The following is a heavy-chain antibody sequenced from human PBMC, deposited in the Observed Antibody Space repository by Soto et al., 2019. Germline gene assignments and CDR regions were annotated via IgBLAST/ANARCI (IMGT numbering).Heavy chain of an antibody. CDR2: NNCRSGTT. CDR3: ARDRDYAFDI. J-gene: IGHJ3*02. Sequence: GGSLRLSCAASGFTFSSYAMSWVRQAPGKGLEWVSDNNCRSGTTCYEDSVKGRFTISRDSGKNSLYLQMNSLRADDTALYYCARDRDYAFDIWGQGTMVTVSS. CDR1: GFTFSSYA. V-gene: IGHV3-23*01.